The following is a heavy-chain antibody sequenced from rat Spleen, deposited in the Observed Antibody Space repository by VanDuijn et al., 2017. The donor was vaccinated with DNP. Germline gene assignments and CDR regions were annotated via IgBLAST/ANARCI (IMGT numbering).Heavy chain of an antibody. CDR3: TRDSYVFDY. V-gene: IGHV5-46*01. J-gene: IGHJ2*01. CDR1: GFTFSNFP. Sequence: EVQLVESGGGLVQPGRSMKLSCAASGFTFSNFPVAWVRQAPTKGLEWVATINTRGDNTYYRDSVKGRFTISKENTENTLYLQMNSLRSEDTATYYCTRDSYVFDYWGQGVMVTVSS. CDR2: INTRGDNT.